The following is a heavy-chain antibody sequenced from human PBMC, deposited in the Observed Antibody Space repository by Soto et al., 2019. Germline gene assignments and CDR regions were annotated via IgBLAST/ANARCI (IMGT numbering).Heavy chain of an antibody. D-gene: IGHD2-21*01. Sequence: SETLSLTCTVSGGSISSRGYYWGWIRQPPGKGLEWIGTIYYSGSTYYNPSLKSRVTMSVDTSKNQFSLKLTSVNTADTAIYYCTRGGDPYKLGHLGQGTPVTVS. CDR1: GGSISSRGYY. J-gene: IGHJ4*02. CDR3: TRGGDPYKLGH. CDR2: IYYSGST. V-gene: IGHV4-39*07.